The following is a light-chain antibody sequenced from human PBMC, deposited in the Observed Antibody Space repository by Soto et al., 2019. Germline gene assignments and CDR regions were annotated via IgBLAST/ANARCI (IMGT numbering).Light chain of an antibody. V-gene: IGKV3-11*01. CDR2: DAT. J-gene: IGKJ1*01. CDR3: QQRTNWSWT. Sequence: DIVLTQSPATLSLSPGERATLSCRASQSVSRYLAWYRQKPGQAPRLLIYDATNRATGIPARFTGSVSGTDFTLSIRRLKPEVFAVYYCQQRTNWSWTFGQGTKVEIK. CDR1: QSVSRY.